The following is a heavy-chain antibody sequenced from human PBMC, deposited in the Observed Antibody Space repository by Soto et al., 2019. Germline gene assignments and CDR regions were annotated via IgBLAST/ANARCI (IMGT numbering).Heavy chain of an antibody. V-gene: IGHV4-38-2*01. J-gene: IGHJ4*02. CDR2: IYHSGST. Sequence: PSETLSLTCAVCGYSISSGYYWGWIRQPPGKGLEWIGSIYHSGSTYYNPSLKSRFTISVDTSKNQFSLKLSSVTAADTAVYYCAWSSSFTPFDYWGQGTLVTVSS. CDR3: AWSSSFTPFDY. D-gene: IGHD6-13*01. CDR1: GYSISSGYY.